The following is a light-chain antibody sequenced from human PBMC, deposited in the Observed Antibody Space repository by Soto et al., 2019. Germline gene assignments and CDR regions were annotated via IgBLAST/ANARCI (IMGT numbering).Light chain of an antibody. CDR1: QTISSW. J-gene: IGKJ1*01. CDR2: KAS. Sequence: DIQMTQSPSSLSASVGDRVTITCRASQTISSWLAWYQQKPGKAPKLLIYKASTLKSGVPSRFSGSGSGTEFTLTISSLQPDDFGTYYCQQYNSFAWTFGQGTKVDIK. CDR3: QQYNSFAWT. V-gene: IGKV1-5*03.